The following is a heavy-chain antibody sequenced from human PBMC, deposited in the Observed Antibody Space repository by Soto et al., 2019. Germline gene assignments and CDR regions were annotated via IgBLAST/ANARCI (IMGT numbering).Heavy chain of an antibody. CDR1: GGSISKGDHY. CDR3: ASGWMATVGSDIDY. V-gene: IGHV4-30-4*01. D-gene: IGHD1-1*01. CDR2: IYYGGST. J-gene: IGHJ4*02. Sequence: QVQLQESGPGLVKPSQTLSLTCNVSGGSISKGDHYWSWIRQPPGKGLEWVGYIYYGGSTYYRQGLESRFLISVDTSQNQHSQKLTSVTVADTAVYFCASGWMATVGSDIDYWGQGTLVTVSS.